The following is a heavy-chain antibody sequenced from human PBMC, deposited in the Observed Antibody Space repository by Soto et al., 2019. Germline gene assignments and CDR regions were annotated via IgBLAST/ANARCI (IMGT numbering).Heavy chain of an antibody. CDR1: GYIFTSYW. J-gene: IGHJ6*02. D-gene: IGHD4-4*01. V-gene: IGHV5-10-1*01. CDR3: ARHDYSNTHMDV. Sequence: GASLKISCNGSGYIFTSYWISWVRQMPGKGLEWMGRIDPSDSYTNYSPSFQGHVTISADKSISTAYLQWSSLKASDTAMYYCARHDYSNTHMDVWGQGTTVTVSS. CDR2: IDPSDSYT.